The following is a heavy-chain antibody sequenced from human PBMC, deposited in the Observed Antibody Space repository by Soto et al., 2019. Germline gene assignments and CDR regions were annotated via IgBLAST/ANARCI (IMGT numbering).Heavy chain of an antibody. CDR2: ISYDGSNK. Sequence: GGSLRLSCAASGFTFSSYAMHWVRQAPGKGLEWVAVISYDGSNKYYADSVKGRFTISRDNSKNTLYLQMNSLRAEDTAVYYCARDWAENTAMAIYYFDYWVQGTLVTVSS. CDR3: ARDWAENTAMAIYYFDY. J-gene: IGHJ4*02. CDR1: GFTFSSYA. D-gene: IGHD5-18*01. V-gene: IGHV3-30-3*01.